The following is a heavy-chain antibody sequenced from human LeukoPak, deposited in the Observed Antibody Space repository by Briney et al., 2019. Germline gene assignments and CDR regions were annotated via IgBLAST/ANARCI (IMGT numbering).Heavy chain of an antibody. CDR3: ARARFMTTVTTIFAY. CDR2: INHSGST. V-gene: IGHV4-34*01. D-gene: IGHD4-17*01. Sequence: ASETLSLTCAVHGGSFSGYYWSWIRQPPGKGLEWIGEINHSGSTNYNPSLKSRVTISVDTSKNQFSLKLSSVTAADTAVYYCARARFMTTVTTIFAYWGQGTLVTVSS. CDR1: GGSFSGYY. J-gene: IGHJ4*02.